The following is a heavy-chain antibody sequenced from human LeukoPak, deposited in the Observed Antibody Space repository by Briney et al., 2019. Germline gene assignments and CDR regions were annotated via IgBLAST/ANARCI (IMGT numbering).Heavy chain of an antibody. D-gene: IGHD2-21*02. CDR2: TYYRSQWYH. J-gene: IGHJ5*02. CDR3: ARGGVVSSIEFDP. V-gene: IGHV6-1*01. CDR1: GGSISSYY. Sequence: SETLSLTCTVSGGSISSYYWNWIRQSPSRGLEWLGRTYYRSQWYHDYASSVKGRITINPDTFKNQFSLQLDSVTPEDTAVYYCARGGVVSSIEFDPWSQGTLVTVSS.